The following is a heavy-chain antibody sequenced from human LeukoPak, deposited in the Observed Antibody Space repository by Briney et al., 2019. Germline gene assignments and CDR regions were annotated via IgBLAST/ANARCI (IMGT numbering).Heavy chain of an antibody. CDR3: ARYFDS. Sequence: GGPLRLSCGVSGFTFSSSSMNWVRQAPGKGLDWVSYISSSSSTIYYADSVKGRFTISRDNAKNSLYLKMNSLRDEDTAVYYCARYFDSWGQGTLVTVSS. CDR1: GFTFSSSS. J-gene: IGHJ4*02. V-gene: IGHV3-48*02. CDR2: ISSSSSTI.